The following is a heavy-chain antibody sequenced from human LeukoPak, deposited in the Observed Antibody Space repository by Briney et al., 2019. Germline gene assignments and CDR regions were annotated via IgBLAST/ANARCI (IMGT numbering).Heavy chain of an antibody. CDR1: GYTFTGYY. J-gene: IGHJ4*02. CDR3: ASAPPYYSLDY. V-gene: IGHV1-2*02. D-gene: IGHD3-10*01. Sequence: ASVKVSCKASGYTFTGYYIHWVRQAPGQGLEWMGWINPNSGGTTFAQKFQGRVTMTWDTSISTAYMDLSRLTSDDTVVYCCASAPPYYSLDYWGQGTLVTVSS. CDR2: INPNSGGT.